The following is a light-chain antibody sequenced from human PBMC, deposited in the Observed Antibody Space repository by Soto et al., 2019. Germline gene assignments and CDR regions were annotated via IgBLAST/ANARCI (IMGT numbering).Light chain of an antibody. V-gene: IGLV2-11*01. Sequence: QSVLTQPRSVSGSPGQSVTISCTGTSSDVGGYNYVPWYQQHPDKAPKLMIYDVTKRPSGVPHRFSGSKSDNTASLTISGLQAEDEADYYCCSYAGTNSYVFGTGTKVTVL. J-gene: IGLJ1*01. CDR3: CSYAGTNSYV. CDR2: DVT. CDR1: SSDVGGYNY.